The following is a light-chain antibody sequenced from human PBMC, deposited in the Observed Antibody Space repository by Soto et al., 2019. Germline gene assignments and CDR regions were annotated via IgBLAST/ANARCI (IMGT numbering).Light chain of an antibody. CDR1: SSDVGGYNY. CDR2: EVS. Sequence: QSALTQPAAVSGCPGQSITISCTGTSSDVGGYNYVSWYQQHPGKAPKLMIYEVSNRPSGVSNRFSGSKSGNTASLTISGLQAEDEADYYCTSKTSSITYVVGTGTKVTVL. J-gene: IGLJ1*01. CDR3: TSKTSSITYV. V-gene: IGLV2-14*01.